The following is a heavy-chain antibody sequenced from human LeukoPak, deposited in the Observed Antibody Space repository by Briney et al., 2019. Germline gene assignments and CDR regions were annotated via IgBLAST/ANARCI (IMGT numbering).Heavy chain of an antibody. CDR2: IIPIFGTA. D-gene: IGHD2-21*01. CDR1: GGTFSNYA. J-gene: IGHJ4*02. Sequence: SVKVSCKASGGTFSNYAINWVRQAPGQGLEWMGGIIPIFGTANYAQKFQGRVTITADESTSTAYMELSSPRSEDTAVYYCANGGGTGILWWFDYWGQGTLVTVSS. V-gene: IGHV1-69*13. CDR3: ANGGGTGILWWFDY.